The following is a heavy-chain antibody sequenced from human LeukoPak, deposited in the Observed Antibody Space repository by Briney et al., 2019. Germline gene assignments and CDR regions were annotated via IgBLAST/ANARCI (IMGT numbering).Heavy chain of an antibody. Sequence: SGPTLVKPSETLSLTCTVSGGSISSYYWSWIRQPPGKGLEWIGYIYYSGSTNYNPSLKSRVTISVDTSKNQFSLKLSSVTAADTAVYYCARSLSYGATNDYWGQGTLVTVSS. V-gene: IGHV4-59*08. D-gene: IGHD4-17*01. CDR1: GGSISSYY. CDR2: IYYSGST. CDR3: ARSLSYGATNDY. J-gene: IGHJ4*02.